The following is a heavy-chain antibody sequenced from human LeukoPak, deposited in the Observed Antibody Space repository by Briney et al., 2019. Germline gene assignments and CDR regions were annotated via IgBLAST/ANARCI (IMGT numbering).Heavy chain of an antibody. CDR1: GGSFSGYY. CDR2: INHSGST. CDR3: ARVYCSGGSCYQLRGPADY. D-gene: IGHD2-15*01. V-gene: IGHV4-34*01. J-gene: IGHJ4*02. Sequence: PSETLSLTCAVYGGSFSGYYWSWIRQPPGKGLEWIGEINHSGSTNYNPSLKSRVTISVDTSKNQFSLKLSSVTAADTAVYYCARVYCSGGSCYQLRGPADYWGQGTLVTVSS.